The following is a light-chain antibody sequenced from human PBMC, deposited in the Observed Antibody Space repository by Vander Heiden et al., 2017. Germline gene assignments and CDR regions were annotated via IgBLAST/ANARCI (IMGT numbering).Light chain of an antibody. CDR3: MQSILLPPIT. V-gene: IGKV2D-29*01. CDR2: EVY. J-gene: IGKJ5*01. Sequence: DMVMTQTPLSLSVTPGQLASISCKSSQSLLHSDGKTHLYWYLQKPGQPPQLLIYEVYSRFSGVPDRFSGSRSRTDFTLKISRVEAGDVGVYYCMQSILLPPITFGQGTRLEIK. CDR1: QSLLHSDGKTH.